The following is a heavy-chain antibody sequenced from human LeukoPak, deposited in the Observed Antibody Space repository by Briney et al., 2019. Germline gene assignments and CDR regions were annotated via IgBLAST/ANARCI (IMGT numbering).Heavy chain of an antibody. Sequence: PGGSLRLSCAASGFTFSSYSMNWVRQAPGKGLEWVSYISSSSSTIYYADSVKGRFTTSRDNAKNSLYLQMTSLRTEDTALYYCAQSLGYCSSTSCSSSFDHWGQGTLVTVSS. V-gene: IGHV3-48*04. CDR3: AQSLGYCSSTSCSSSFDH. CDR1: GFTFSSYS. CDR2: ISSSSSTI. D-gene: IGHD2-2*01. J-gene: IGHJ4*02.